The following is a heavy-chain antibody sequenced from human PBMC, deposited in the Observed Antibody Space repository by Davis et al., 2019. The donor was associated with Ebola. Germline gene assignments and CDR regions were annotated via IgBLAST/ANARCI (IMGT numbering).Heavy chain of an antibody. CDR1: GFTFSSYG. J-gene: IGHJ4*02. Sequence: ESLKISCAAPGFTFSSYGMHWIRQPPGKGLEWTGYIYYSGSTNYNPSLKSRVTISVDTSKNQFSLKLSSVTAADTAVYYCARGLNYDSSGLDYWGQGTLVTVSS. CDR2: IYYSGST. D-gene: IGHD3-22*01. V-gene: IGHV4-59*08. CDR3: ARGLNYDSSGLDY.